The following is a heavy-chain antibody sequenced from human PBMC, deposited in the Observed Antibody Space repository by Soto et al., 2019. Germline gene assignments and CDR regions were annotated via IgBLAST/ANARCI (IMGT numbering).Heavy chain of an antibody. Sequence: GGSLRISCAASGFTFSSYGMHWVRQAPGKGLEWVAVIWYDGSNKYYADSVKGRFTISRDNSKNTLYLQMNSLRAEDTAVYYCARGGEYAVAGTGWFDPWGQGTLVTAPQ. CDR3: ARGGEYAVAGTGWFDP. CDR2: IWYDGSNK. D-gene: IGHD6-19*01. CDR1: GFTFSSYG. V-gene: IGHV3-33*01. J-gene: IGHJ5*02.